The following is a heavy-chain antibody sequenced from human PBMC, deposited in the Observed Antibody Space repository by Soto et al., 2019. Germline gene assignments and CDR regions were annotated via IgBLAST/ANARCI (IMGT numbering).Heavy chain of an antibody. Sequence: SETLSLTCTVSGGSISSYYWSWIRQPPGKGLEWIGYIYYSGSTNYNPSLKSRVTISVDTSKNQFSLKLSSVTAADTAVYYCARLTGEFFRAFDIWGQGTMVTVSS. CDR3: ARLTGEFFRAFDI. J-gene: IGHJ3*02. V-gene: IGHV4-59*01. CDR2: IYYSGST. D-gene: IGHD7-27*01. CDR1: GGSISSYY.